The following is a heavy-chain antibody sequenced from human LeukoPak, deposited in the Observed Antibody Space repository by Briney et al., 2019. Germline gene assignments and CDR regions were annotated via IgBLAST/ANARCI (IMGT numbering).Heavy chain of an antibody. Sequence: GVLRLSCAASGFTFSSYAMSWVRQAPGKGLEWVSAISGSGGSTYYADSVKGRFTISRDNSKNTLYLQMNSLRAEDTAVYYCAKVRYYDSSGSQVDYWGQGTLVTVSS. J-gene: IGHJ4*02. V-gene: IGHV3-23*01. CDR2: ISGSGGST. CDR1: GFTFSSYA. CDR3: AKVRYYDSSGSQVDY. D-gene: IGHD3-22*01.